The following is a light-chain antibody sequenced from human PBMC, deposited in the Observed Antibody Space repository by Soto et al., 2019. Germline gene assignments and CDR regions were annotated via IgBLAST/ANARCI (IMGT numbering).Light chain of an antibody. CDR2: EVS. CDR1: SSDVGGYNY. Sequence: QSALTQPASVSGSPGQSITISCTGTSSDVGGYNYVSWYQQHPGKAPKLIIYEVSHRPSGVSNRFSGSKSGDTASLTISGLQAEDEADYYCSSYTTSITLQCVFGGGTKVTVL. J-gene: IGLJ2*01. CDR3: SSYTTSITLQCV. V-gene: IGLV2-14*01.